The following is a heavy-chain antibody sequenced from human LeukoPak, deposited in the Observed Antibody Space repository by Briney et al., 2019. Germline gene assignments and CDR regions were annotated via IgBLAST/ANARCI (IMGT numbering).Heavy chain of an antibody. J-gene: IGHJ4*02. CDR2: ISSSSSYI. D-gene: IGHD3-16*02. V-gene: IGHV3-21*01. CDR3: SRGEIMITFGGVIPSYYFDY. Sequence: GRSLRLSCAASGFTFSSYSMNWVRQAPGKGLEWVSSISSSSSYIYYADSVKGRFTISRDNAKNSLSLQMSSLRGEDTAVYYCSRGEIMITFGGVIPSYYFDYWGQGTLVTVSS. CDR1: GFTFSSYS.